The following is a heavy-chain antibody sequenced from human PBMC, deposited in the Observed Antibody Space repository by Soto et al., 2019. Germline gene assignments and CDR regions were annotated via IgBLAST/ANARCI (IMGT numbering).Heavy chain of an antibody. CDR3: VKDLRYCSGGSCYRRYYYYGMDV. Sequence: GGSLRLSCSASGFTFSSYSMHWVRQAPGKGLEYVSAISSNGGSTYYADSVKGRFTISRDNSKNTLYLQMSSLRAEDTAVYYCVKDLRYCSGGSCYRRYYYYGMDVWGQGTTVTVSS. V-gene: IGHV3-64D*06. CDR2: ISSNGGST. D-gene: IGHD2-15*01. CDR1: GFTFSSYS. J-gene: IGHJ6*02.